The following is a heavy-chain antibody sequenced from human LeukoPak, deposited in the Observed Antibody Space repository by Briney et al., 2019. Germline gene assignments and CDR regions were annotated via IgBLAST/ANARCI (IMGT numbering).Heavy chain of an antibody. V-gene: IGHV3-48*03. CDR2: ISRNADAI. D-gene: IGHD2-21*02. CDR1: GFTFHNYE. Sequence: GGSLRLSSAASGFTFHNYEFNWVRQAPGKGLEWISYISRNADAIYLAPSVRGRFSMSRDNAKSSLFLRMTSLRAEDTAVYYCAREEATCGGDCYDYWGQGTLVTVSS. CDR3: AREEATCGGDCYDY. J-gene: IGHJ4*02.